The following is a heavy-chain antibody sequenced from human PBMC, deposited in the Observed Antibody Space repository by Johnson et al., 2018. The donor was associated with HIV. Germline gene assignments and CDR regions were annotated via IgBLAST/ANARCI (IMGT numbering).Heavy chain of an antibody. D-gene: IGHD3-16*01. V-gene: IGHV3-66*01. CDR1: GFTVSSNY. Sequence: VQLVESGGGLVQPGGSLRLSCAASGFTVSSNYMSWVRQAPGKGLEWVSVIYSGGRTYYADSVKGRFNISRDNSKNTLYLQMNIRRAEDTAVYYCERGLTGEQVDIWGQGTMVTVSS. CDR3: ERGLTGEQVDI. CDR2: IYSGGRT. J-gene: IGHJ3*02.